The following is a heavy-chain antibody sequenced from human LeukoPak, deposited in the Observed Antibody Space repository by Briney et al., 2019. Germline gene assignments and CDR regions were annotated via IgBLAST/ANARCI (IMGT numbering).Heavy chain of an antibody. CDR1: GGSISSYY. CDR2: IYTSGST. CDR3: ARDRIGYCTNGVCYTSSSSSWYWFDP. D-gene: IGHD2-8*01. Sequence: SETLSLTCTVPGGSISSYYWSWIRQPAGKGLEWIGRIYTSGSTNYNPSLKSRVTMSVDTSKNQFSLKLSSVTAADTAVYYCARDRIGYCTNGVCYTSSSSSWYWFDPWGQGTLVTVSS. V-gene: IGHV4-4*07. J-gene: IGHJ5*02.